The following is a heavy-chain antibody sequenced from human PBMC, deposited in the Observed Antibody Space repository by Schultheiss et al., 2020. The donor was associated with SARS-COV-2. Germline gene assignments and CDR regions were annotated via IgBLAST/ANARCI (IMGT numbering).Heavy chain of an antibody. V-gene: IGHV3-74*01. CDR1: GFTFSSYW. D-gene: IGHD3-3*01. Sequence: GGSLRLSCAASGFTFSSYWMNWVRQVPGKGLVWVSGVNEDETITRYADSVKGRFTISRDNAKNSLYLQMNSLRAEDTAVYYCARDQSPIFGVVTPYYFDYWGQGTLVTVSS. J-gene: IGHJ4*02. CDR3: ARDQSPIFGVVTPYYFDY. CDR2: VNEDETIT.